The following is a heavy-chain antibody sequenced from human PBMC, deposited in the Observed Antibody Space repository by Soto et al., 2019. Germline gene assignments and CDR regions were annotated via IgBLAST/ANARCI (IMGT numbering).Heavy chain of an antibody. V-gene: IGHV4-34*01. D-gene: IGHD3-9*01. CDR1: GGSFSGYY. Sequence: SETLSLTCAVYGGSFSGYYWSWIRQPPGKGLEWIGEINHSGSTNYNPSLKSRVTISVDTSKNQFSLKLSSVTAADTAVYYCARGGATNYDILTGYYIWGQGTLVTVSS. CDR2: INHSGST. CDR3: ARGGATNYDILTGYYI. J-gene: IGHJ4*02.